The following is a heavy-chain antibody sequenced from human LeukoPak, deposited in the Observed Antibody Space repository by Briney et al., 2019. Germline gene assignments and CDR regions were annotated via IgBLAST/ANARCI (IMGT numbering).Heavy chain of an antibody. V-gene: IGHV3-48*02. D-gene: IGHD3-9*01. J-gene: IGHJ4*02. CDR2: INHNGEMI. Sequence: PGGSLGLSCAASGFTFSNYVMSWVRQAPGKGLEWVSYINHNGEMIFYPDFVKGRSTISRDNAKNSLYLQMNSLRDEDTAVYYCARDNDWAFHYWGQGTLVTVSS. CDR1: GFTFSNYV. CDR3: ARDNDWAFHY.